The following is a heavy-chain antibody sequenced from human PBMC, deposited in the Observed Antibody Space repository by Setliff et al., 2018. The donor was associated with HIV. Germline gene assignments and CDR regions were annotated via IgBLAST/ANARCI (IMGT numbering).Heavy chain of an antibody. J-gene: IGHJ4*02. D-gene: IGHD5-12*01. V-gene: IGHV3-23*01. CDR1: GGSISSYA. Sequence: ETLSLTCAVSGGSISSYAMSWVRQAPGKGLEWVSAISGSGGSTYYADSVKGRFTISRDNSKNTLYLQMNSLRAEDTAMYYCARDAGYSGYAWNYWGQGTLVTVSS. CDR3: ARDAGYSGYAWNY. CDR2: ISGSGGST.